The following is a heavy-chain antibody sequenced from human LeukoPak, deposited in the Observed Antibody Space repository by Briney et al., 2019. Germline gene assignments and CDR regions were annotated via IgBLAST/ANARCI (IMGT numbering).Heavy chain of an antibody. J-gene: IGHJ4*02. CDR2: INSDGRIT. V-gene: IGHV3-74*01. D-gene: IGHD1-26*01. Sequence: GGSLSLACVASGFTFSSYWMHWVRQVPGKGPAWVSRINSDGRITSYADSVKGRVTISRDNSKSTLYLQMNTLRAEDTAVYFCASGLVGGSFDYWGQGTLVTVFS. CDR1: GFTFSSYW. CDR3: ASGLVGGSFDY.